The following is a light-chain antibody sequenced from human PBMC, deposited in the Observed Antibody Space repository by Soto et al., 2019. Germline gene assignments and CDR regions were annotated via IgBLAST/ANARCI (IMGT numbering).Light chain of an antibody. CDR2: DVS. CDR3: QQRNDWRRGT. Sequence: EIVMTQSAGTLSVSPGERATLSCRAGQGVTTNFAWYQQKSGQSPRLLIYDVSIRATGVPARFSGTGSETDFTLTISRLEPEDFAVYYCQQRNDWRRGTFGQGTRLEIK. CDR1: QGVTTN. J-gene: IGKJ5*01. V-gene: IGKV3-15*01.